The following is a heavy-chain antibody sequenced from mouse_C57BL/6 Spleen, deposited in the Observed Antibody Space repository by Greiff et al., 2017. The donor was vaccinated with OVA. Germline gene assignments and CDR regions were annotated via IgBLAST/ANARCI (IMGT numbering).Heavy chain of an antibody. CDR2: IYPRSGNT. J-gene: IGHJ2*01. CDR3: ARRSEGYYFDY. V-gene: IGHV1-81*01. Sequence: QVQLQQSGAELARPGASVKLSCKASSYTFTSSGISWVKQRTGQGLEWIGEIYPRSGNTYYNEKFKGKATLTADKSSSTAYMELRSLTSEDSAVYFCARRSEGYYFDYWGQGTTLTVSS. CDR1: SYTFTSSG.